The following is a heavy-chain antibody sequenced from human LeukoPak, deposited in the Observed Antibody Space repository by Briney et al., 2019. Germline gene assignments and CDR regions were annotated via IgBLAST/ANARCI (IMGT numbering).Heavy chain of an antibody. CDR3: ARALAVAGTYYYGMDV. CDR2: ICTAGDT. V-gene: IGHV3-13*04. D-gene: IGHD6-19*01. CDR1: GFTFSSYD. J-gene: IGHJ6*02. Sequence: GESLRLSCAASGFTFSSYDMHWVRQATGKGLEWVSAICTAGDTYYPGSVKGRFTISRENAKNSLYLQMNSLRAGDTAVYYCARALAVAGTYYYGMDVWGQGTTVTVSS.